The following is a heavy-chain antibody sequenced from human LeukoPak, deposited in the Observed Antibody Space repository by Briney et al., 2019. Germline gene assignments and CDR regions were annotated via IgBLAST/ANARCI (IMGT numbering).Heavy chain of an antibody. V-gene: IGHV3-21*01. CDR1: GFTFSTYS. J-gene: IGHJ4*02. D-gene: IGHD3-10*01. CDR2: ITSRGNI. Sequence: GGSLRLSCAASGFTFSTYSMNWVRQAPGKGLEWVSSITSRGNIYYADSVKGRFTISRDNARDSLFLQMNRLRAEDTAVYYCARDHGAGDYWGQGTLVTVSS. CDR3: ARDHGAGDY.